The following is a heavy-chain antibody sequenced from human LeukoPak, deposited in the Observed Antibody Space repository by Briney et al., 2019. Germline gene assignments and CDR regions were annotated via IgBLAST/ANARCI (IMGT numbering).Heavy chain of an antibody. Sequence: SETLSLTCTVSGGXITNYYCSWIRQPAGKGLEWIGRIYTSGSTSYNPSLKSRVTMSVDTSKNQFSLKLSSVTAAGTAVYYCARGCSSTSCWLRMDVWGQGTTVTVSS. V-gene: IGHV4-4*07. CDR3: ARGCSSTSCWLRMDV. D-gene: IGHD2-2*01. J-gene: IGHJ6*02. CDR2: IYTSGST. CDR1: GGXITNYY.